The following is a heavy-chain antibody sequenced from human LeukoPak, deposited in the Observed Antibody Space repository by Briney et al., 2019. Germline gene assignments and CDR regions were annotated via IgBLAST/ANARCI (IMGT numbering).Heavy chain of an antibody. CDR2: IKQDGSEK. Sequence: GGSLRLSCAASGFTFSSYWMSWVRQAPGKGLEWVANIKQDGSEKYYVDSVKGRFTISRDNAKNSLYLQMNSLRAEDTAVYYCAREGDCSSTSCYPSADAFDIWGQGTMVTVSS. J-gene: IGHJ3*02. D-gene: IGHD2-2*01. CDR1: GFTFSSYW. CDR3: AREGDCSSTSCYPSADAFDI. V-gene: IGHV3-7*01.